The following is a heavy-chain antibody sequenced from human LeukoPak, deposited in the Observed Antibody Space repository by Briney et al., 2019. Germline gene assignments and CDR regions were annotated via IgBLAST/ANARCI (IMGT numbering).Heavy chain of an antibody. CDR3: ARSVVTLYWYFDL. CDR1: GVSISNHY. CDR2: IYYTGNT. D-gene: IGHD4-23*01. V-gene: IGHV4-59*11. J-gene: IGHJ2*01. Sequence: PSETLSLTCTVSGVSISNHYSSWIRQPPGKGLEWIGYIYYTGNTNYNPSLKSRVTISEDTSKNQVSLKLSSVTAADTAVYYCARSVVTLYWYFDLWGRGTLVTVSS.